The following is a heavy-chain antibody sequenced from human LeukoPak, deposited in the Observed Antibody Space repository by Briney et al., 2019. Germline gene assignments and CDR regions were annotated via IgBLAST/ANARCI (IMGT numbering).Heavy chain of an antibody. CDR1: GYTFTNYY. J-gene: IGHJ4*02. D-gene: IGHD3-22*01. CDR3: ARDPSYDSSGYYHGDGY. Sequence: ASVKVSCKASGYTFTNYYMHWVRQAPGQGLEWMGIINPSGGSTSYAQKFQGRVTMTRDTSTSTVYMELSSLRSEDTPVYFCARDPSYDSSGYYHGDGYWGQGTLVTVSS. CDR2: INPSGGST. V-gene: IGHV1-46*01.